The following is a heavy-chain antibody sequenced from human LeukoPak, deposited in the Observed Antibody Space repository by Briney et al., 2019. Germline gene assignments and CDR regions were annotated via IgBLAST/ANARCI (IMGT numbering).Heavy chain of an antibody. CDR3: ARDRIAVIGAFDI. J-gene: IGHJ3*02. CDR2: VYYSGTT. CDR1: GGSLSYYY. V-gene: IGHV4-39*02. Sequence: SETLSLTCAVYGGSLSYYYWGWIRQPPGKALEWIGSVYYSGTTSYNPSLKSRVTISVDMSKNHFSLRLSSVTAADTAVYYCARDRIAVIGAFDIRGQGTMVTVSS.